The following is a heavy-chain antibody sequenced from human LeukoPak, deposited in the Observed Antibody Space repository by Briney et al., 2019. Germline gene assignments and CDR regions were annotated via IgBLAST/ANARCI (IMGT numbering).Heavy chain of an antibody. Sequence: GGSLRLSCAASGLTFSSYSMNWVRQAPGKGLEGVSYISSSSSYIYYADSVKGRFTISRDNAKNSLYLQMNSLRAEDTAVYYCARVPPELRPVVYYWGQGTLVTVSS. CDR2: ISSSSSYI. CDR1: GLTFSSYS. V-gene: IGHV3-21*01. CDR3: ARVPPELRPVVYY. J-gene: IGHJ4*02. D-gene: IGHD1-7*01.